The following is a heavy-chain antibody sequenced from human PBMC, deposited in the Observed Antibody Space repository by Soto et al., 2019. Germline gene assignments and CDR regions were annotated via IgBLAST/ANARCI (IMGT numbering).Heavy chain of an antibody. V-gene: IGHV3-23*01. Sequence: LRLSCAASGFTFSSYAMNWVRQAPGKGLEWVSAISGSGGSTYYADSVKGRFTISRDNSKNTLYLQMNSLRAEDTAVYYCAKAAGVWFGEVLYHRDYYYMDVWGKGTTVTVSS. D-gene: IGHD3-10*01. CDR2: ISGSGGST. CDR3: AKAAGVWFGEVLYHRDYYYMDV. J-gene: IGHJ6*03. CDR1: GFTFSSYA.